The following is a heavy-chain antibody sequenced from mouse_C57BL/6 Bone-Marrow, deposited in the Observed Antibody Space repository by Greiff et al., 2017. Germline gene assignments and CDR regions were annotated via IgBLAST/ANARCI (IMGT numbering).Heavy chain of an antibody. D-gene: IGHD2-3*01. J-gene: IGHJ4*01. CDR3: TDGYYSYAMDY. Sequence: VQLKESGAELVRPGASVKLSCTASGFNIKDDYMHWVKQRPEQGLEWIGWIDPENGDTEYASKFQGKATITADTSSNTAYLQLSSLTSEDTAVYYCTDGYYSYAMDYWGQGTSVTVSS. CDR2: IDPENGDT. V-gene: IGHV14-4*01. CDR1: GFNIKDDY.